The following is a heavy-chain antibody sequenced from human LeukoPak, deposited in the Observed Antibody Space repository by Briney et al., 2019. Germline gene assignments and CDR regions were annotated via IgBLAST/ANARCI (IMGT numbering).Heavy chain of an antibody. CDR1: EFIFSNFA. V-gene: IGHV3-23*01. D-gene: IGHD2-15*01. J-gene: IGHJ6*02. CDR3: ANYIQRPPGMDV. Sequence: PGGSLRLSCVASEFIFSNFAMSWVRQAPGKGLEWVSTISGNAAATYYADSVKGRFTISTDNSKNTVYLQMNSLRAEDTALYFCANYIQRPPGMDVWGQGTMVTVSS. CDR2: ISGNAAAT.